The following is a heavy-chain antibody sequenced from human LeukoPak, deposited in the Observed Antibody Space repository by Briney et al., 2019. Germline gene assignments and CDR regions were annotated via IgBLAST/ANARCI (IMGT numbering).Heavy chain of an antibody. CDR1: GGTFSSYA. D-gene: IGHD5-12*01. Sequence: SVKVSCKASGGTFSSYAISWVRQAPGQGLEWMGRITPIFGTANYAQKFQGRVTITTDESTSTAYMELSSLRSEDTAVYYCATDPGGGVATIVDYWGQGTLVTVSS. V-gene: IGHV1-69*05. CDR2: ITPIFGTA. CDR3: ATDPGGGVATIVDY. J-gene: IGHJ4*02.